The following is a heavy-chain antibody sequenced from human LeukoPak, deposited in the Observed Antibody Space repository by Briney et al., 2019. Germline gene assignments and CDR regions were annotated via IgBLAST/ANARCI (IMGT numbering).Heavy chain of an antibody. CDR2: INIDGSAA. Sequence: GGSLRLSCAASGFTFSSYWMSWVRQAPGKGLVWVSRINIDGSAADYADSVKGRFTISRDNAKNTLYLQMNSLRVEDTAVYHXXXAPSSNWAYDHWGQGTLVTVSS. D-gene: IGHD7-27*01. CDR1: GFTFSSYW. V-gene: IGHV3-74*01. J-gene: IGHJ4*02. CDR3: XXAPSSNWAYDH.